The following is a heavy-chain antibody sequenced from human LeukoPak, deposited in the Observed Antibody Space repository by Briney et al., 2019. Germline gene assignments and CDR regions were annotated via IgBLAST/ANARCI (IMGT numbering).Heavy chain of an antibody. Sequence: GGSLRLSCAASGFTFSSYSMNCVRQAPGKGLEWVSSISSSSSYIYYADSVKGRFTISRDNAKNSLYLQMNSLRAEDTAVYYCATDIVVVPAAIPDYWGQGTLVTVSS. D-gene: IGHD2-2*02. CDR1: GFTFSSYS. V-gene: IGHV3-21*01. CDR3: ATDIVVVPAAIPDY. J-gene: IGHJ4*02. CDR2: ISSSSSYI.